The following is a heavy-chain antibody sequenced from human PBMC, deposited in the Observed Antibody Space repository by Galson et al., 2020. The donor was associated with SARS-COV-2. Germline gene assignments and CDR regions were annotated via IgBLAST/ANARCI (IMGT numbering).Heavy chain of an antibody. CDR1: GYTFTSYG. CDR2: ISAYNGNT. D-gene: IGHD2-15*01. V-gene: IGHV1-18*04. Sequence: ASVTVSRKASGYTFTSYGISWVRQAPGQGLEWMGWISAYNGNTNYAQKLQGRVTMTTDTSTSTAYLELRSLRSDDTAVYYCARDFPVVQRSEVTRFDYWGQGTLVTVAS. J-gene: IGHJ4*02. CDR3: ARDFPVVQRSEVTRFDY.